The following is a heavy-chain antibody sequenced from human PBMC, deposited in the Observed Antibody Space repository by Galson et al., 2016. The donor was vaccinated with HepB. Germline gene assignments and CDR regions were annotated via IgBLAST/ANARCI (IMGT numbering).Heavy chain of an antibody. CDR3: ARRHEYCPPVGCSVDY. D-gene: IGHD2/OR15-2a*01. CDR1: GFTFSNYG. V-gene: IGHV3-30*03. CDR2: DSMDGRRK. Sequence: SLRLSCAASGFTFSNYGMHWVRQAPGKGLEWVAADSMDGRRKFYADSVKGRFTISRDNSNSMLFLQMSSLRADDTAFYYCARRHEYCPPVGCSVDYWGQGTLVSVSS. J-gene: IGHJ4*02.